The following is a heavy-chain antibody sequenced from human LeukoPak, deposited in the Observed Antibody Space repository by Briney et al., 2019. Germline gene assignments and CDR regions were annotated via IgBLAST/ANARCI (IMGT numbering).Heavy chain of an antibody. CDR3: AREVVGADYYYGMDV. CDR1: GGSISSYY. V-gene: IGHV4-59*01. Sequence: SETLSLTCTVSGGSISSYYWSWIRQPPGQGLEWIGYIYYSGSTNYNPSLKSRVTISVDTSTNQFSLKLSSVTAADTAVYYCAREVVGADYYYGMDVWGQGTTVTVSS. J-gene: IGHJ6*02. CDR2: IYYSGST. D-gene: IGHD1-26*01.